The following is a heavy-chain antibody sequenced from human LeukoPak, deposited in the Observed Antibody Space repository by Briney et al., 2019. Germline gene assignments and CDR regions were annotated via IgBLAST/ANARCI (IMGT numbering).Heavy chain of an antibody. CDR3: AKGAFYNYYYMDG. J-gene: IGHJ6*03. V-gene: IGHV3-33*06. D-gene: IGHD3-10*01. CDR2: IWYDGSHQ. CDR1: GFNFCSYG. Sequence: GRSLRLSCAASGFNFCSYGMHWVRQAPGKGLEWVAVIWYDGSHQYYADSVKGRFTVSRDASKNTLYLQLNSMRVEDTAVYYCAKGAFYNYYYMDGWGKGTTVTVSS.